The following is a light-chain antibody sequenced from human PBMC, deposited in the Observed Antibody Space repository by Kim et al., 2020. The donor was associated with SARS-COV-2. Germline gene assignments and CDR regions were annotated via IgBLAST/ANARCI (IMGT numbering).Light chain of an antibody. J-gene: IGLJ1*01. CDR2: QDS. CDR3: QAWDSFYV. V-gene: IGLV3-1*01. CDR1: KLGDKY. Sequence: SYELTQPHSVSVSPGQTASITCSGDKLGDKYACWYQQKPGQSPVLVIYQDSKRPSGIPERFSGSNSGNTATLTISGTQAMDEADYYCQAWDSFYVFGTGTKVTVL.